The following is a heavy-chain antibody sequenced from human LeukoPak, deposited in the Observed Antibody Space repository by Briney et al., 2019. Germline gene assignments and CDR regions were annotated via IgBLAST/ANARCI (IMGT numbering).Heavy chain of an antibody. CDR3: ATSLRGYSSYDWNY. D-gene: IGHD5-12*01. CDR2: IDPSDSYT. J-gene: IGHJ4*02. CDR1: GYSFTSYW. V-gene: IGHV5-10-1*01. Sequence: GESLKISCKGAGYSFTSYWISWVRQMAGKGLEWVGRIDPSDSYTNYSPSFQGHVTISADKSISTAYLQWSSLKASDTAMYYCATSLRGYSSYDWNYWGQGTLVTVSS.